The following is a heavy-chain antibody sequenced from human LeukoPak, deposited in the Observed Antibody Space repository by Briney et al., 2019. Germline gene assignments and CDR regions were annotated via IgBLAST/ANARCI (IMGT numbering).Heavy chain of an antibody. Sequence: PSETLSLTCTVSGGSISSYYWSWIRQPAGKGLEWIGRIYTSGSTNYNPSLKSRVTMSVDTSKNRFSLKLSSVTAADTAVYYCARAPMVRGVMSYFDYWGQGTLVTASS. D-gene: IGHD3-10*01. CDR2: IYTSGST. CDR3: ARAPMVRGVMSYFDY. J-gene: IGHJ4*02. CDR1: GGSISSYY. V-gene: IGHV4-4*07.